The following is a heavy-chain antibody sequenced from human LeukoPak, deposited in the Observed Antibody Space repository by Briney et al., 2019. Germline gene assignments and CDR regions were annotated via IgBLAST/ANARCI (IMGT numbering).Heavy chain of an antibody. Sequence: GASVKVSCEASGYTFTSYDINWVRQATGQGLEWMGWMNPNSGNTGYAQKFQGRVTMTRDTSISTAYMELSSLRSEDTAVYYCARRTMWDTNGWLSPDYWGQGTLVTVSS. CDR2: MNPNSGNT. D-gene: IGHD6-19*01. CDR3: ARRTMWDTNGWLSPDY. J-gene: IGHJ4*02. V-gene: IGHV1-8*01. CDR1: GYTFTSYD.